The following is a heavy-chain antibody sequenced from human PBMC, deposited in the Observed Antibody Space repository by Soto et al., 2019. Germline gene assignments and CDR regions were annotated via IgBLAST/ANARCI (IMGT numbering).Heavy chain of an antibody. J-gene: IGHJ4*02. CDR3: TRQKELWFGEYDFDY. Sequence: PSETLSLTCTVSGGSISSYYWSWIRQPPGKGLEWIGYIYYSGSTNYNPSLKSRVTISVDTSKNQFSLKLSSVTAADTAVYYCTRQKELWFGEYDFDYWGQGTLVTVSS. V-gene: IGHV4-59*08. CDR1: GGSISSYY. D-gene: IGHD3-10*01. CDR2: IYYSGST.